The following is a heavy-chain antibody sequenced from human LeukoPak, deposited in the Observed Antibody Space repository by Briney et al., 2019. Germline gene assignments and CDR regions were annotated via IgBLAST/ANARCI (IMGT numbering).Heavy chain of an antibody. CDR2: ISAYNGYT. V-gene: IGHV1-18*01. D-gene: IGHD1/OR15-1a*01. CDR1: GYTFTTYD. Sequence: ASVKVSCKTSGYTFTTYDINWVRQAPGQGLEWMGRISAYNGYTNYGQKFQGRVTMTTDTSTNTAYMELRGLRSDDTAVYYCARVGTGTRSFDSWGQGTLVTVSS. CDR3: ARVGTGTRSFDS. J-gene: IGHJ4*02.